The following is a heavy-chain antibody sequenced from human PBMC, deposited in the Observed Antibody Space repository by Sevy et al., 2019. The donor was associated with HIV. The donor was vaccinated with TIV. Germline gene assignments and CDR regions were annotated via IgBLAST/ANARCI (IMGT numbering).Heavy chain of an antibody. CDR2: MNPNSGNT. V-gene: IGHV1-8*01. Sequence: ASVKVSCKASGYTFTSYDINSVRQATGQGLEWMGWMNPNSGNTGYAQKFQGRVTMTRNTSISTAYMELSSLRSEDTAVYYCAVRGRDFDWGNYYYYGMDVWGQGTTVTVSS. J-gene: IGHJ6*02. D-gene: IGHD3-9*01. CDR1: GYTFTSYD. CDR3: AVRGRDFDWGNYYYYGMDV.